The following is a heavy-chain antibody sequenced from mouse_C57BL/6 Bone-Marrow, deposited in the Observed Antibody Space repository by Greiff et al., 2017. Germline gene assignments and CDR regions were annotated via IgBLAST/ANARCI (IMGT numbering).Heavy chain of an antibody. CDR1: GYTFTNYW. D-gene: IGHD2-12*01. Sequence: QVQLQQSGAELVRPGTSVKMSCKASGYTFTNYWIGWAKQRPGHGLEWIGDIYPGGGYTNYNEKFKGKATLTADKSSSTAYMQFSSLTSEDSAIYYCARQGLAYYSPWFAYWGQGTLVTVSA. V-gene: IGHV1-63*01. J-gene: IGHJ3*01. CDR3: ARQGLAYYSPWFAY. CDR2: IYPGGGYT.